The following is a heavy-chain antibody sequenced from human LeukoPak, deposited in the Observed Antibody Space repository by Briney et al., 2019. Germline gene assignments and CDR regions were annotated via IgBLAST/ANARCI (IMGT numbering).Heavy chain of an antibody. V-gene: IGHV3-30*18. CDR2: ISYDGSNK. Sequence: PGGSLRLSCAASGFTFSSYGMHWVRQAPGKGLEWVAVISYDGSNKYYADSVKGRFTISRDDSKNTLYLQMNSLRAEDTAVYYCAKLVGAGGFWFDPWGQGTLVTVSS. CDR3: AKLVGAGGFWFDP. J-gene: IGHJ5*02. D-gene: IGHD1-26*01. CDR1: GFTFSSYG.